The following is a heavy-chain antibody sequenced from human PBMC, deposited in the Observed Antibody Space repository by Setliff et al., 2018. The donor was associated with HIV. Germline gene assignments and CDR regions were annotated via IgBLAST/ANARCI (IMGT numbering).Heavy chain of an antibody. V-gene: IGHV3-48*01. Sequence: GGSLRLSCEASGFTFSTYSMNWVRQAPGEGLEWVSSISSSSSTIYYADSVKGRFTISRDNAKNSLYLQMSSLRAEDTAVYYCATTHHYARSGYYGWGQGTLVTVSS. D-gene: IGHD3-22*01. CDR3: ATTHHYARSGYYG. CDR1: GFTFSTYS. J-gene: IGHJ4*02. CDR2: ISSSSSTI.